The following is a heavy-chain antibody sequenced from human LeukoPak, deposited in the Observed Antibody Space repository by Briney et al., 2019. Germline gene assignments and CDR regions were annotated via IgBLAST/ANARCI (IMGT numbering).Heavy chain of an antibody. V-gene: IGHV4-59*01. J-gene: IGHJ5*02. Sequence: KPSETLSLXCTVSGGSISSYYWSWIRQPPGKELEWIGYIYYSGSTNYNPSLKSRVTISVDTSKNQFSLKLSSVTAADTAVYYCARELTDDFWSGYSGNWFDPWGQGTLVTVSS. D-gene: IGHD3-3*01. CDR3: ARELTDDFWSGYSGNWFDP. CDR1: GGSISSYY. CDR2: IYYSGST.